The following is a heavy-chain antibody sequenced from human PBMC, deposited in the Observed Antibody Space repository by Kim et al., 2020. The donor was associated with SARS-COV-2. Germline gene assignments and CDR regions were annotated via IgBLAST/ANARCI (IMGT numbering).Heavy chain of an antibody. Sequence: GGSLRLSCAASGFTFSSYSMNWVRQAPGKGLEWVSSISSSSSYIYYADSVKGRFTISRDNAKNSLYLQMNSLRAEDTAVYYCARSGGRRSQQLGHDWFDPWGQGTLVTVSS. CDR3: ARSGGRRSQQLGHDWFDP. CDR2: ISSSSSYI. J-gene: IGHJ5*02. V-gene: IGHV3-21*01. D-gene: IGHD6-13*01. CDR1: GFTFSSYS.